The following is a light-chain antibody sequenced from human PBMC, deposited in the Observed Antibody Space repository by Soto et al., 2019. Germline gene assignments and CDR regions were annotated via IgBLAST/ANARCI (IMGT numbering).Light chain of an antibody. V-gene: IGKV1-9*01. CDR2: AAS. Sequence: IQLTQSPSSLSASVGDRVTITCRASQGISSYLDWYQQKPGKAPKLLIYAASTLQSGVPSRFRGSGSGTDFTFTISSLHPEAFEIYTCHQLNSYPLFGRGTKVDIK. J-gene: IGKJ3*01. CDR1: QGISSY. CDR3: HQLNSYPL.